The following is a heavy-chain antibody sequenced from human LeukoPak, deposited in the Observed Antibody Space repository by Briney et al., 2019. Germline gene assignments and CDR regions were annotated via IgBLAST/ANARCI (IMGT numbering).Heavy chain of an antibody. CDR2: ISNDGSDK. CDR1: GFTFNSYA. CDR3: ATEKVDYFVGY. D-gene: IGHD4/OR15-4a*01. V-gene: IGHV3-30*04. Sequence: AGGSLRLSCGASGFTFNSYAMNWVRQAPGTGLEWVALISNDGSDKYYADSVKGRFTISRDNFKNTLYLEVSSLRVEDTAIYYCATEKVDYFVGYWGQGTLVTVSS. J-gene: IGHJ4*02.